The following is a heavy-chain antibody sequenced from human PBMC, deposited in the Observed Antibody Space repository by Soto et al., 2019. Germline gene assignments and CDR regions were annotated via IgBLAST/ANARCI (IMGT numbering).Heavy chain of an antibody. Sequence: SVKVSCKASGFTFTSSAVQWVRQARGQRLEWIGWIVVGSGNTNYAQKFQERVTITRDMSTSTAYMELSSLRSEDTAVYYCAADQYYYDSSGLFDYWGQGTLVTV. D-gene: IGHD3-22*01. CDR3: AADQYYYDSSGLFDY. J-gene: IGHJ4*02. CDR2: IVVGSGNT. CDR1: GFTFTSSA. V-gene: IGHV1-58*01.